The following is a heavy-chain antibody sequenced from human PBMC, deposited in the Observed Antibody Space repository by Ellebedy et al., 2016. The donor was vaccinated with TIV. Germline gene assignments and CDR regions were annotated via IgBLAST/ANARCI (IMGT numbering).Heavy chain of an antibody. V-gene: IGHV1-2*02. D-gene: IGHD3-16*02. CDR1: GYIFNGYY. CDR2: INPNTGDT. J-gene: IGHJ3*02. CDR3: ARNWRDVWKSYRYTDAFDI. Sequence: ASVKVSCKASGYIFNGYYIHWVRQAPGQGLEWMGWINPNTGDTNYAPTFQGRVTMTRDTYISTAYMELSTLTSDDTALYYCARNWRDVWKSYRYTDAFDIWGQGTVVTVS.